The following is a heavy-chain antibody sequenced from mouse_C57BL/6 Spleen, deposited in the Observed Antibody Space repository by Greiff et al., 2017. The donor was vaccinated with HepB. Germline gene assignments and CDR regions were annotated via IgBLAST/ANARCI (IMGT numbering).Heavy chain of an antibody. V-gene: IGHV5-9-1*02. J-gene: IGHJ1*03. CDR1: GYTFSSYA. Sequence: DVHLVESGEGLVKPGGSLKLSCEASGYTFSSYAMSWVRQTPEKGLEWIAYISSGGGYINYADTVKGRFTISGDNSRNTLYLQMSSLKSEDSAMYYCTRMYYYGSYGYFDVWGTGTTVTVSS. CDR2: ISSGGGYI. D-gene: IGHD1-1*01. CDR3: TRMYYYGSYGYFDV.